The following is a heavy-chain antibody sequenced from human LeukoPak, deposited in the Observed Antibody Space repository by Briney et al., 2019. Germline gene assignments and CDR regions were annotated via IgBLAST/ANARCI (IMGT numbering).Heavy chain of an antibody. V-gene: IGHV3-23*01. J-gene: IGHJ6*03. D-gene: IGHD3-10*01. CDR3: AKDRGVRGVIYYYYDYMDV. CDR2: ISGSGGST. CDR1: GFTFSSYA. Sequence: GGSLRLSCAASGFTFSSYAMSWVRQAPGKGLEWVSAISGSGGSTYYADSVKGRFTISRDNSKNTLYLQMNSLRAEDTAVYYCAKDRGVRGVIYYYYDYMDVWGKGTTVTVSS.